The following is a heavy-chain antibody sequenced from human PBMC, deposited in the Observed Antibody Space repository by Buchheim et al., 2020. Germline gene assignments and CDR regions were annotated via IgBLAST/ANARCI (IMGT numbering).Heavy chain of an antibody. CDR1: GYTFTSYY. V-gene: IGHV1-46*01. D-gene: IGHD5-18*01. CDR3: ARDFRRGYSYGHYYYGMDV. CDR2: INPSGGST. Sequence: QVQLVQSGAEVNKPGASVKVSCKASGYTFTSYYMHWVRQAPGQGLEWMGIINPSGGSTSYAQKFQGRVTMTRDTATSTAYMELSSLRSEDTAVYYCARDFRRGYSYGHYYYGMDVWGQGTT. J-gene: IGHJ6*02.